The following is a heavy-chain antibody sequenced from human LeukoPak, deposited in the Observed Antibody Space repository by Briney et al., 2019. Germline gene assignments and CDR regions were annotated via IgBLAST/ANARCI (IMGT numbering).Heavy chain of an antibody. Sequence: EASVKVSCKASGYTFTGYYMHWVRQAPGQGLEWMGRINPNSGGTNYAQKFQGRVTMTRDTSISTAYMELSSLRSEDTAVYYCARTFEMAHDAFDIWGQGTMVTVSS. J-gene: IGHJ3*02. D-gene: IGHD5-24*01. CDR1: GYTFTGYY. V-gene: IGHV1-2*06. CDR3: ARTFEMAHDAFDI. CDR2: INPNSGGT.